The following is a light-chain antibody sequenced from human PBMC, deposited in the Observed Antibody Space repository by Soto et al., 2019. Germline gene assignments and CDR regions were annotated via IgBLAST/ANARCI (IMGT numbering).Light chain of an antibody. J-gene: IGKJ4*01. CDR3: MQALQTLLT. CDR2: LGS. CDR1: QSLLHSNGYNY. Sequence: DIVMTQSPLSLPVTPGESASISCRSSQSLLHSNGYNYLDWYLQKPGQSPQLLIYLGSYRASGVPDRFSGSGSGTDFTLKISRVEAEDVGVYFCMQALQTLLTFGGGTKVEIK. V-gene: IGKV2-28*01.